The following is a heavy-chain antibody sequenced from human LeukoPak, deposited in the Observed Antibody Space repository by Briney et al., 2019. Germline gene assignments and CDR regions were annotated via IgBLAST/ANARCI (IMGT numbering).Heavy chain of an antibody. J-gene: IGHJ6*03. D-gene: IGHD3-10*01. CDR2: IYYSGST. Sequence: SETLSLTCTVSGGSISISSYYWGWIRQPPGKGLEWIGSIYYSGSTYYNPSLKSRVTISVDTSKNQFSLKLSSVTAADTAVYYCARHHEWFGESNYYYYMDVWGKGTTVTVSS. CDR1: GGSISISSYY. V-gene: IGHV4-39*01. CDR3: ARHHEWFGESNYYYYMDV.